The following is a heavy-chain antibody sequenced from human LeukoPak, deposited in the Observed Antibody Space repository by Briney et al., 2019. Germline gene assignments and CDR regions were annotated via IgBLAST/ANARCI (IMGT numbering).Heavy chain of an antibody. V-gene: IGHV3-21*04. Sequence: GGSLRLSCVVSGFIFSNHSMNWVRQAPGRGLEWVSSISSRGSYRFYADSVTGRFTISRDNAKNSVFLQMNSLRAEDSGVYYCARDVRGRTPLKLGMKWFDPWGQGTRVTVSS. CDR2: ISSRGSYR. CDR3: ARDVRGRTPLKLGMKWFDP. J-gene: IGHJ5*02. D-gene: IGHD7-27*01. CDR1: GFIFSNHS.